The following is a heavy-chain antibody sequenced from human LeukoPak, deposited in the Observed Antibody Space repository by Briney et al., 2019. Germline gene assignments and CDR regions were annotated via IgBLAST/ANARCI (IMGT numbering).Heavy chain of an antibody. J-gene: IGHJ4*02. D-gene: IGHD2-8*01. CDR3: AKDTSIGKYCTSGVCSPFDY. CDR1: GFTFSSYA. V-gene: IGHV3-23*01. CDR2: ISDSGDYT. Sequence: QPGGSLRLSCAGSGFTFSSYAMSWVRQAPGKGLEWVSAISDSGDYTYYADSVKGRFTISRDNSKNTLYLHVNSLRAEDTAAYYCAKDTSIGKYCTSGVCSPFDYWGQGTLVTVSS.